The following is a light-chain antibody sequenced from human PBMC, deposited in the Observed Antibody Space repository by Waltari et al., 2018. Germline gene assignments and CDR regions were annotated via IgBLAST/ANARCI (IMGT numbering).Light chain of an antibody. Sequence: NFMLTQPHSVSESPGKTVTISCTGSSGSIATNYVQWFQQRPGSAPTIVIYEDNLRPSGVPDRFSGSIDSSSDSASLTFSELKTEDEADYYCQSYDGNNVVFGGGTKLTVL. CDR2: EDN. J-gene: IGLJ3*02. V-gene: IGLV6-57*02. CDR3: QSYDGNNVV. CDR1: SGSIATNY.